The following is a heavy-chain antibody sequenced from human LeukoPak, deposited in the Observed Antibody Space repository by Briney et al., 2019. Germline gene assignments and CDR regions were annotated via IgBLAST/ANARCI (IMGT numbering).Heavy chain of an antibody. V-gene: IGHV3-30*02. D-gene: IGHD3-22*01. J-gene: IGHJ4*02. Sequence: GGSLRLSCAASGFTFSSFGMHWVRQAPGKGLEWVAFIWYDGINKYYGDSVKGRFTISTDHPKNTLYLQMNSLRAEDTAVYFCAKRGVVIRVILVGFHKEAYYFDSWGQGALVTVSS. CDR1: GFTFSSFG. CDR3: AKRGVVIRVILVGFHKEAYYFDS. CDR2: IWYDGINK.